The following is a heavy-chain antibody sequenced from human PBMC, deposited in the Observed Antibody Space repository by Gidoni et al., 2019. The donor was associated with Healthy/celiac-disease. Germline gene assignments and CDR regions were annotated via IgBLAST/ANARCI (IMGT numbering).Heavy chain of an antibody. D-gene: IGHD3-22*01. CDR3: ARVGEREYTMIVVALGAFDI. J-gene: IGHJ3*02. V-gene: IGHV3-48*03. Sequence: EVQLVASGGGLVQPGGSLRLSCAASGFTFSSYEMNWVRKAPGKGLAWVSYISSSGSTIYYADSVKGRFTISRDNAKNSRYMQMNSLRAEDTAVYYCARVGEREYTMIVVALGAFDIWGQGTMVTVSS. CDR2: ISSSGSTI. CDR1: GFTFSSYE.